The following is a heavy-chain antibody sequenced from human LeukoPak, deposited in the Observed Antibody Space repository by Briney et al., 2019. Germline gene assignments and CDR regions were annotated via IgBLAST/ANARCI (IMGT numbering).Heavy chain of an antibody. D-gene: IGHD3-3*01. CDR1: GFTFSTYA. J-gene: IGHJ4*02. CDR2: MSGGSDYI. CDR3: ARGWAPITIFPIDY. V-gene: IGHV3-21*06. Sequence: PGGSLRLSCAASGFTFSTYAMNWVRQAPGKGLEWVSSMSGGSDYIYYADSVKGRFTISRDNMKNSLYLHMDSLRTDDTAVYYCARGWAPITIFPIDYWGQGTLVTVSS.